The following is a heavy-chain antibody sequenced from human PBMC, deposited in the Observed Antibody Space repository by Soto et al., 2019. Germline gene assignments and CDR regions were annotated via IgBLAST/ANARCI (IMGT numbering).Heavy chain of an antibody. D-gene: IGHD2-2*01. CDR1: GGSISSGGYY. CDR3: ARSSTSANYFDY. Sequence: QVQLQESGPGLVKPSQTLSLTCTVSGGSISSGGYYWSWIRQHPGKGLEWIGYIYYSGSTYYNPSLKSRVTISVDTSKNQYSLKLSSVTAADTAVYYCARSSTSANYFDYWGQGTLVTVSS. CDR2: IYYSGST. J-gene: IGHJ4*02. V-gene: IGHV4-31*03.